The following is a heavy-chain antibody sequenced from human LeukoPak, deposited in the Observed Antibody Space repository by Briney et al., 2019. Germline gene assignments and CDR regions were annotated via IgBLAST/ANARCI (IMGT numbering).Heavy chain of an antibody. CDR1: GFTFSNYA. D-gene: IGHD1-26*01. CDR3: AREELGYEVGY. Sequence: GGSLRLSCAASGFTFSNYAMHWVRQAPGKGPEWVAILSYDGSSKYYADSVKGRFTISRDSPKNTLYLQMNSLRTEDTAVYYCAREELGYEVGYWGQGTLVTVSS. J-gene: IGHJ4*02. CDR2: LSYDGSSK. V-gene: IGHV3-30*04.